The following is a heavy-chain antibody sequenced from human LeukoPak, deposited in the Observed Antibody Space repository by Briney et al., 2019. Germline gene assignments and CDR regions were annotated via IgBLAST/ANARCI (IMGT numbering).Heavy chain of an antibody. Sequence: GGSLRLSCAASGFTLSSYGMHWVRQAPGKGLEWVTVISYDGSDKSYADSVKGRFTISRDNSKNTLFLQMTSLRAEDTAVYYCAKDTSSWCNWFDPWGQGTLVTVSS. CDR2: ISYDGSDK. CDR1: GFTLSSYG. CDR3: AKDTSSWCNWFDP. D-gene: IGHD6-13*01. J-gene: IGHJ5*02. V-gene: IGHV3-30*18.